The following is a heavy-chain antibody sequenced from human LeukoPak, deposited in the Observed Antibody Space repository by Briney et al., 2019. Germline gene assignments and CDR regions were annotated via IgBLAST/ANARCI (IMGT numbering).Heavy chain of an antibody. V-gene: IGHV1-69*04. CDR1: GATFSTYG. CDR3: AREFKQSNWNDGHWFDP. CDR2: IGPFVDIA. Sequence: SVKVSCKASGATFSTYGLSWVRQGPGQGLEWMGRIGPFVDIANYAQKFQGRVTITADKSTSTVYMELSSLRSEDTAIYYCAREFKQSNWNDGHWFDPWGQGTLVTVSS. J-gene: IGHJ5*02. D-gene: IGHD1-20*01.